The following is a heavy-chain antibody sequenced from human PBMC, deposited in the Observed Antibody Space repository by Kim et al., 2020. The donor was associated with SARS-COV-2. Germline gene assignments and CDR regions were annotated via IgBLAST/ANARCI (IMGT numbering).Heavy chain of an antibody. CDR2: IRSKAYGGTA. D-gene: IGHD2-21*01. V-gene: IGHV3-15*01. CDR1: GFTFTKVW. CDR3: TTDYERIGGLCDGETCYPASL. J-gene: IGHJ4*02. Sequence: GGSLRLSCAASGFTFTKVWLSWVRQAPGKGLEWVGRIRSKAYGGTADYAAPVKGRFTISRDDSKNTLYLQMNGLRAEDTAFYHCTTDYERIGGLCDGETCYPASLWGQGTLVTVSS.